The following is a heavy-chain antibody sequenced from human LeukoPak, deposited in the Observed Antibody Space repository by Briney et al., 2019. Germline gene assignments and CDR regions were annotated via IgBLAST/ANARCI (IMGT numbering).Heavy chain of an antibody. CDR3: AKDMERGSGFSFDAFDI. V-gene: IGHV3-23*01. Sequence: GGSLRLSCAASGFTFRNYLMNWVRQAPGKGLEWASFISSTGGTIYYADSVKGRFTISRDNSKNTLYLQMNSLRAEDTAVYYCAKDMERGSGFSFDAFDIWGQGTMVTVSS. CDR2: ISSTGGTI. D-gene: IGHD6-19*01. CDR1: GFTFRNYL. J-gene: IGHJ3*02.